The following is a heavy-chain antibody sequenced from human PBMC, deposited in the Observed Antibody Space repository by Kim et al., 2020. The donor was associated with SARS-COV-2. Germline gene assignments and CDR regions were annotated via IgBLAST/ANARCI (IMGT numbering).Heavy chain of an antibody. CDR1: GFSLSNYA. J-gene: IGHJ1*01. Sequence: GGSLRLSCAASGFSLSNYAMGWVRQAPGKGLEWVSGIGISGDYKPYIDSVKGRFAISKDNSRNILYLQMSSLRAEDTALYFCVKYTWGSSLGDKWGQGTLVTVSS. CDR2: IGISGDYK. V-gene: IGHV3-23*01. D-gene: IGHD1-20*01. CDR3: VKYTWGSSLGDK.